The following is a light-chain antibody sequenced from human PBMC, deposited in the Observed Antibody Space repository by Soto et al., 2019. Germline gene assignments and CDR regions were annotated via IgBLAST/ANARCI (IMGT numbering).Light chain of an antibody. CDR1: QSVSSAY. Sequence: EIVLTQSPGTLSLSPGERTTLSCRASQSVSSAYLAWYQHKPGQPPTLLIYSASSRVTGIPDRFSGSGSGTDFPLTISRLEPEDFAVYYCQQYGSSSTWTFGQGTNVEIK. J-gene: IGKJ1*01. CDR2: SAS. V-gene: IGKV3-20*01. CDR3: QQYGSSSTWT.